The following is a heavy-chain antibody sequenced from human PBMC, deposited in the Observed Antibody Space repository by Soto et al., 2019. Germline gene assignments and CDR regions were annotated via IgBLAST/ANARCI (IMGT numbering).Heavy chain of an antibody. D-gene: IGHD2-2*01. CDR3: ASVAEDIVVVPAAMSYYYYGMDV. Sequence: QVQLVQSGAEVKKPGSSVKVSCKASGGTFSSYAISWVRQAPGQGLEWMGGIIPIFGTANYAQKFRGRVTITADESTSTDYMELSSLRSEDTAVYYCASVAEDIVVVPAAMSYYYYGMDVWGQGTTVTVSS. CDR2: IIPIFGTA. V-gene: IGHV1-69*01. J-gene: IGHJ6*02. CDR1: GGTFSSYA.